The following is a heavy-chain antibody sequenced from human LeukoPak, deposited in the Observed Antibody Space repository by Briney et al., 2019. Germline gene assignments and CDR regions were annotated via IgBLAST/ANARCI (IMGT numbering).Heavy chain of an antibody. Sequence: AAVKISCKASGYTFTNNYMHWVRQAPGQGLEWMGVIHPSGSSTNYAQKFQGRVTMTKDTSTSTVYIELSSLRSEDTAVYYCARMDMDTAMVTNYLAHWGQGTLVTVSA. CDR1: GYTFTNNY. CDR2: IHPSGSST. J-gene: IGHJ4*02. V-gene: IGHV1-46*01. D-gene: IGHD5-18*01. CDR3: ARMDMDTAMVTNYLAH.